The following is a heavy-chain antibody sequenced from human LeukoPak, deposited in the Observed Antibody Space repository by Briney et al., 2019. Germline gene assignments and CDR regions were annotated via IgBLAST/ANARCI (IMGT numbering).Heavy chain of an antibody. D-gene: IGHD5-18*01. CDR3: AKDHSGYSYGYGY. V-gene: IGHV3-30*18. CDR1: GFTFSSYG. Sequence: PGGSLRLSCAASGFTFSSYGMHGVRQAPGKGLEWVAVISYDGSNKYYADSVKGRFTISRDNSKNTLYLQMNSLRAEDTAVYYCAKDHSGYSYGYGYWGQGTLVTVSS. J-gene: IGHJ4*02. CDR2: ISYDGSNK.